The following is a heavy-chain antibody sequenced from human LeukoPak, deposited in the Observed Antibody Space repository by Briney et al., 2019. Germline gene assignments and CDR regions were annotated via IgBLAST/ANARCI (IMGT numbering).Heavy chain of an antibody. CDR3: AIRYSGYDPILE. D-gene: IGHD5-12*01. J-gene: IGHJ4*02. Sequence: ASVKVSCKVSGYTLTELSMHWVRQAPGKGLEWMGGFDPEDGETIYAQKFQGRVTMTEDTSTDTAYMELSSLRSEDTAVYYCAIRYSGYDPILEWGQGTLVTVSS. V-gene: IGHV1-24*01. CDR1: GYTLTELS. CDR2: FDPEDGET.